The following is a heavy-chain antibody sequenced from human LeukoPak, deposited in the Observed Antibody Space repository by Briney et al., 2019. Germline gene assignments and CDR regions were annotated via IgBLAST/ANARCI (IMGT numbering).Heavy chain of an antibody. D-gene: IGHD4-17*01. CDR1: GVSISSGGYF. J-gene: IGHJ4*02. CDR2: LYTSGGV. CDR3: TRDAETHGDSFDY. Sequence: SQTLSLTCAVSGVSISSGGYFWTWIRQPAGKGLAWIGRLYTSGGVTYNPSLKSRVTFSLDTSKNQFSLELSSVTAADTAVYYCTRDAETHGDSFDYWGPGTLVTVSS. V-gene: IGHV4-61*02.